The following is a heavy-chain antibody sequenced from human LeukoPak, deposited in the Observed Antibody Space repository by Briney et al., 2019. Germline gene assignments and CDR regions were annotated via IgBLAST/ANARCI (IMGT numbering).Heavy chain of an antibody. Sequence: ASVKVSCKASGYTFTGYYMHWVRQAPGQGLERMGWINPNSGGTNYAQKFQGRVTMTRDTSISTAYMELSRLRSDDTAVYYCARDDYYDSSGYGGPWGQGTLVTVSS. J-gene: IGHJ5*02. CDR1: GYTFTGYY. CDR3: ARDDYYDSSGYGGP. V-gene: IGHV1-2*02. CDR2: INPNSGGT. D-gene: IGHD3-22*01.